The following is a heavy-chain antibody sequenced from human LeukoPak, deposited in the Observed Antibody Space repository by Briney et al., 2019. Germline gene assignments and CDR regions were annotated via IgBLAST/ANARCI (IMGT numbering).Heavy chain of an antibody. D-gene: IGHD3-22*01. J-gene: IGHJ3*02. CDR2: MNPNSGNT. Sequence: ASVTVSCKASGYTFTSYDINWVRQATGQGLEWMGWMNPNSGNTGYAQKFQGRVTMTRNTSISTAYMELSSLRSEDTAVYYCAREGVYYYDAFDIWGQGTMVTVSS. CDR3: AREGVYYYDAFDI. V-gene: IGHV1-8*01. CDR1: GYTFTSYD.